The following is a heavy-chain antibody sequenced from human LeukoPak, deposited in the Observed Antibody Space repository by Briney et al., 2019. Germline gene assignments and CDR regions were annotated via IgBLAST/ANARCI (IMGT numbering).Heavy chain of an antibody. CDR2: ISYDGSKE. J-gene: IGHJ4*02. D-gene: IGHD3/OR15-3a*01. V-gene: IGHV3-30*18. CDR1: GFMFSRYG. CDR3: AKDYRTGDLWTGNLGD. Sequence: GGSLRLSCAGSGFMFSRYGMHWVGQAPGKGLEWLALISYDGSKEYYADSVRGRFTVSRDNSRNTLFLQMISLRAEDTAIYYCAKDYRTGDLWTGNLGDWGQGTLVTVSS.